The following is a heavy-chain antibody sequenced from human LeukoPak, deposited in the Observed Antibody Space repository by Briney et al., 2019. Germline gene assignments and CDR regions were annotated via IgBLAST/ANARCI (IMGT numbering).Heavy chain of an antibody. CDR2: IKPSGGST. CDR1: GYTFTSYY. Sequence: ASVKVSCKASGYTFTSYYMHWVRQAPGQGLEWMGIIKPSGGSTSYAQKFQGRVTMTRDTSTSTVYMELSSLRSEDTAVYYCARDPRYSGYYGYFDYWGQGTLVTVSS. CDR3: ARDPRYSGYYGYFDY. D-gene: IGHD3-22*01. J-gene: IGHJ4*02. V-gene: IGHV1-46*01.